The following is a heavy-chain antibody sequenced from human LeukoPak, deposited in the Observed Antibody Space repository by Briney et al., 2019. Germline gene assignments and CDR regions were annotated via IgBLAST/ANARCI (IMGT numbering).Heavy chain of an antibody. V-gene: IGHV1-18*01. CDR1: GYTFTSYG. J-gene: IGHJ6*03. Sequence: ASVTVSCKASGYTFTSYGISWVRQAPGQGLEWMGWISAYNGNTNYAQKLQGRVTMTTDTSTSTAYMELRSLRSDDTAVYYCARYCSSTSFPYYYYYMDVWGKGTTVTVSS. CDR3: ARYCSSTSFPYYYYYMDV. D-gene: IGHD2-2*01. CDR2: ISAYNGNT.